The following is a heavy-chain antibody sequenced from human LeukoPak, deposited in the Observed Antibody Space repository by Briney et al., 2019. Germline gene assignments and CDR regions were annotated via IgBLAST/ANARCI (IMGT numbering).Heavy chain of an antibody. Sequence: PSETLSLTGTVSGGSISSSSYYWGGLRQPPGKGLEWIGSIYYSGSTYYNPSLKSRVTISVHTSKNPFSLKLSSVTAADTAVYYCARAALRTPLTYFDYWGQGTLVTVSS. D-gene: IGHD5-12*01. CDR3: ARAALRTPLTYFDY. CDR1: GGSISSSSYY. CDR2: IYYSGST. V-gene: IGHV4-39*07. J-gene: IGHJ4*02.